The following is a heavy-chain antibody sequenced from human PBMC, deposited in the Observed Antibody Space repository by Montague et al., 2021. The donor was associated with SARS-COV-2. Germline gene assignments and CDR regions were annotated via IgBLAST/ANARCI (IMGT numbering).Heavy chain of an antibody. J-gene: IGHJ5*02. D-gene: IGHD6-13*01. Sequence: SETLSLTCTVSGGSISSSSYYWGWIRQPPGKGLEWIGSLYYTGXTXYXXXXKSRVTIPVDTSKNQFSLKLSSVTAADTAVYYCARDSSSWYYWFDPWGQGTLVTVSS. CDR1: GGSISSSSYY. V-gene: IGHV4-39*01. CDR2: LYYTGXT. CDR3: ARDSSSWYYWFDP.